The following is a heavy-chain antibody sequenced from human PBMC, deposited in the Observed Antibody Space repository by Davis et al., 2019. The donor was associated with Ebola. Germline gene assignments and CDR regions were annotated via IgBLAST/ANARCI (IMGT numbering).Heavy chain of an antibody. CDR1: GGSISSGGYY. V-gene: IGHV4-31*03. CDR2: IYYSGST. D-gene: IGHD5-18*01. Sequence: SETLSLTCTVSGGSISSGGYYWSWIRQHPGKGLEWIGYIYYSGSTYYNPSLKSRVTISVDTSKNQFSLKLSSVTAADTAVYYCARRAPGYSYGYDYYYYMDVWGKGTTVTVSS. CDR3: ARRAPGYSYGYDYYYYMDV. J-gene: IGHJ6*03.